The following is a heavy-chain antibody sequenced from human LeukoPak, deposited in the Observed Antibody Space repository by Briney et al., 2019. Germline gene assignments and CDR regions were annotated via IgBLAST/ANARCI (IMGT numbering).Heavy chain of an antibody. CDR1: GFTFDDYG. Sequence: GGSLRLSCAASGFTFDDYGMSWVRHVPGKGLEWVSGINWNGVTLGYADSVKGRFTISRDNAKNSLYLQMNSLRVEDTAVYYCAREGDTVTNWYAPWGQGTLVTVSS. CDR3: AREGDTVTNWYAP. V-gene: IGHV3-20*04. D-gene: IGHD4-17*01. CDR2: INWNGVTL. J-gene: IGHJ5*02.